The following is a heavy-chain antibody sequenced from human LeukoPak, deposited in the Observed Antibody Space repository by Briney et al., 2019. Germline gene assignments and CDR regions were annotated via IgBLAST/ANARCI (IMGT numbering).Heavy chain of an antibody. Sequence: SLRLSCAASGFTFDDYAMHWVRQAPGKGLELVSGISWNSGSIGYADSVKGRFTISRDNAKNSLYLQMNSLRAEGTALYYCAKASTAGSYYQPYNWFDPWGQGTLVTVSS. CDR2: ISWNSGSI. D-gene: IGHD3-10*01. CDR1: GFTFDDYA. J-gene: IGHJ5*02. V-gene: IGHV3-9*01. CDR3: AKASTAGSYYQPYNWFDP.